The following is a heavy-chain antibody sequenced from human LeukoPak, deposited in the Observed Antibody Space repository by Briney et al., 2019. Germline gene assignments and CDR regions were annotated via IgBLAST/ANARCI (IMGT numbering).Heavy chain of an antibody. D-gene: IGHD2-2*01. CDR2: IDYTGTT. V-gene: IGHV4-59*12. J-gene: IGHJ4*02. CDR1: GASMRSFY. CDR3: ARGLSSTRRESDY. Sequence: SETLSLTCSVSGASMRSFYWSWIRQPPGEGLEWIGYIDYTGTTSYNPSLKSRVTISIDTSKKQFSLRLTSVAAADTAVYFCARGLSSTRRESDYWGQGTLVTVST.